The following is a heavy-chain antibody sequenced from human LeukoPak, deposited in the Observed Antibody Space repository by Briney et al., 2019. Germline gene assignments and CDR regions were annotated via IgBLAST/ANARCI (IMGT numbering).Heavy chain of an antibody. CDR2: IRYDGRNK. J-gene: IGHJ4*02. V-gene: IGHV3-30*02. CDR1: GFTFNRHD. CDR3: AKDRVEMSI. Sequence: GGSLRLSCAASGFTFNRHDMHWVRQAPGKGPEWVAHIRYDGRNKYYADSVKGRFTISRDNSKNTLYLQMNSLRAEDTAVYYCAKDRVEMSIWGQGTQVTVSS. D-gene: IGHD5-24*01.